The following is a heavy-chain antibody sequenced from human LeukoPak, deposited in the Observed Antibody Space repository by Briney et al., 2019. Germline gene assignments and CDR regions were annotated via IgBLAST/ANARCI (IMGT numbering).Heavy chain of an antibody. V-gene: IGHV3-20*04. Sequence: SGGSLRLPCAASGFKFDDYGMSWVRQAPGKGLEWVSGLDWNGGSTNYADSVKGRFTISRDNSKNTLYLQMNSLRAEDTAVYYCARGARKGDDYGGFFDYWGQGTLVTVSS. CDR1: GFKFDDYG. CDR2: LDWNGGST. CDR3: ARGARKGDDYGGFFDY. J-gene: IGHJ4*02. D-gene: IGHD4-23*01.